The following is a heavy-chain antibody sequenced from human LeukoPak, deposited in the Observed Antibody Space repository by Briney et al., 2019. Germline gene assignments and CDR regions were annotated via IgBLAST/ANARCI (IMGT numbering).Heavy chain of an antibody. Sequence: PGGSLRLSRAASGFTFSSYAMSWVRQAPGKGLEWVSAISGSGGSTYYADSVKGRFTIPRDNSKNTLYLQMNSLRAEDTAVYYCAKDEELGYSYGAIDYWGQGTLVTVSS. CDR3: AKDEELGYSYGAIDY. D-gene: IGHD5-18*01. V-gene: IGHV3-23*01. CDR2: ISGSGGST. J-gene: IGHJ4*02. CDR1: GFTFSSYA.